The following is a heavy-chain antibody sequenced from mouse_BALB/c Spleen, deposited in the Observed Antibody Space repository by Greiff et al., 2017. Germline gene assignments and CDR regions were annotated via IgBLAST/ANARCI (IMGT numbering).Heavy chain of an antibody. CDR3: ARSLYGSWFAY. Sequence: EVQVVESGGGLVQPGGSRKLSCAASGFTFSSFGMHWVRQAPEKGLEWVAYISSGSSTIYYADTVKGRFTISRDNPKNTLFLQMTSLRSEDTAMYYCARSLYGSWFAYWGQGTLVTVSA. D-gene: IGHD2-2*01. CDR1: GFTFSSFG. J-gene: IGHJ3*01. V-gene: IGHV5-17*02. CDR2: ISSGSSTI.